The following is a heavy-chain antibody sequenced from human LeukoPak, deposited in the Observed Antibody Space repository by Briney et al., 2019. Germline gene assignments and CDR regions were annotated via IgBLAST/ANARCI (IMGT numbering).Heavy chain of an antibody. CDR3: ARGVYCSSTSCYTYAQYFDY. Sequence: GGSLRLSCAVSGFTVSNYYMSWVRQAPGKGLEWVSIIYSGGTKYYADSVKGRFTISRDNSKNTLYLQMNSLRAEDTAVYYCARGVYCSSTSCYTYAQYFDYWGQGTLVTVSS. CDR2: IYSGGTK. J-gene: IGHJ4*02. V-gene: IGHV3-53*05. CDR1: GFTVSNYY. D-gene: IGHD2-2*02.